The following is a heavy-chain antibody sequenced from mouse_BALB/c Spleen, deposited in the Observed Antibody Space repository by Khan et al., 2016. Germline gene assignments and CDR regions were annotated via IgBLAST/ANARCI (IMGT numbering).Heavy chain of an antibody. CDR1: GYSITSGYR. V-gene: IGHV3-1*02. Sequence: EVQLQESGPDLVKPSQSLSLTCTVTGYSITSGYRWHWIRQFPGNKLEWMGYIHYSGNTDYNPSLKSRISITRDTSNNQFFLQLNSVTTEATATYYCASPHYYGYDYWGQGTTLTVSS. D-gene: IGHD1-2*01. J-gene: IGHJ2*01. CDR2: IHYSGNT. CDR3: ASPHYYGYDY.